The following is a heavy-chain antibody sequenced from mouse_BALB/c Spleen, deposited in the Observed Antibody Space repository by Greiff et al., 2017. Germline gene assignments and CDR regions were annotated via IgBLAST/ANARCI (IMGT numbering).Heavy chain of an antibody. V-gene: IGHV1S137*01. CDR1: GYTFTDYA. CDR2: ISTYYGDA. D-gene: IGHD2-3*01. J-gene: IGHJ3*01. CDR3: ARAIYDGYRAFAY. Sequence: VQLQESGAELVRPGVSVKISCKGSGYTFTDYAMHWVKQSHAKSLEWIGVISTYYGDASYNQKFKGKATMTVDKSSSTAYMELARLTSEDSAIYYCARAIYDGYRAFAYWGQGTLVTVSA.